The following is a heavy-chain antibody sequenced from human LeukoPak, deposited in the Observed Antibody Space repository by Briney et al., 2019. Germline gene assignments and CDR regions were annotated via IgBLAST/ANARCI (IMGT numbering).Heavy chain of an antibody. J-gene: IGHJ6*02. CDR3: ARDDNYGMDV. CDR2: ISSNSDTI. D-gene: IGHD3-9*01. V-gene: IGHV3-48*04. CDR1: GFTFSSYW. Sequence: GGSLRLSCAASGFTFSSYWMSWVRQTPGKGLEWISYISSNSDTIDYADSVRGRFTISRDNARKSLYLQMTSLRAEDTAVYYCARDDNYGMDVWGQGTTVTVSS.